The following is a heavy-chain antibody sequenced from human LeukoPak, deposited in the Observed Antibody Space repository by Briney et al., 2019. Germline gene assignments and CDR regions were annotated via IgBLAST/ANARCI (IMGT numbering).Heavy chain of an antibody. D-gene: IGHD6-6*01. CDR1: GLTLSNFW. CDR2: IKEDGSEK. J-gene: IGHJ4*02. V-gene: IGHV3-7*01. CDR3: AREKQLASLDY. Sequence: GGSLRLSCAVSGLTLSNFWMAWVRQTPGKGLEWVANIKEDGSEKYYADSVKGRFTISRDNAKNSLYLQMNSLRAEDTAVYYCAREKQLASLDYWGQGTLVTVSS.